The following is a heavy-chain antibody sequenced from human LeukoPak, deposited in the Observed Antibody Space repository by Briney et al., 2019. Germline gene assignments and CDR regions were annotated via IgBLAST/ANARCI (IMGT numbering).Heavy chain of an antibody. CDR2: ISSSSSYI. V-gene: IGHV3-21*04. J-gene: IGHJ4*02. CDR3: AKAYGSNGYFQLPIDC. Sequence: GGSLRLSCAASGFTFSSYSMNWVRQAPGKGLEWVSSISSSSSYIYYADSVKGRFTISRDNAKNSLYLQMNSLRAEDTAVYYCAKAYGSNGYFQLPIDCWGQGTLVTVSS. D-gene: IGHD3-22*01. CDR1: GFTFSSYS.